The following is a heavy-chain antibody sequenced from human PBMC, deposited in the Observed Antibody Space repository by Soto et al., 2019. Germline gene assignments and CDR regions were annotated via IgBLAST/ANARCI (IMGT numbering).Heavy chain of an antibody. V-gene: IGHV1-2*02. CDR2: INPNSGGT. D-gene: IGHD1-7*01. Sequence: GSVKVSCKASGYTFTGYYMHWVRQAPGQGLEWMGWINPNSGGTNYAQKFQGRVTMTRDTSISTAYMELSRLRSDDTAVYYCARDYGTTPLYYYGMDVWGQGTTVTVSS. J-gene: IGHJ6*02. CDR3: ARDYGTTPLYYYGMDV. CDR1: GYTFTGYY.